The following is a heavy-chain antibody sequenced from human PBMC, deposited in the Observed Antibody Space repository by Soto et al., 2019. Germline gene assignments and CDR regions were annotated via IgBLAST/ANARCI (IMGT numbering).Heavy chain of an antibody. V-gene: IGHV4-59*01. CDR3: ASLGRDWFDP. CDR1: GGSISSYY. CDR2: IYYSGST. Sequence: SETLSLTRTVSGGSISSYYWSWIRQPPGKGLEWIGYIYYSGSTNYNPALKSRVTISVDTSKNQFSLKLSSVTAADTAVYYCASLGRDWFDPWGQGTLVTVSS. J-gene: IGHJ5*02.